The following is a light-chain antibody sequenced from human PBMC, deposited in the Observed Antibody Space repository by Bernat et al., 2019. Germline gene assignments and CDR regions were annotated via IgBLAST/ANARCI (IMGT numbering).Light chain of an antibody. V-gene: IGKV3-15*01. CDR3: QQYDKWPRA. CDR2: GAS. J-gene: IGKJ1*01. Sequence: EMVMTPSPPTLSVSPGETATLSCRASQSVSNRLAWYQQTPGHAPRLLIYGASTTATAIPDRFSGSGSGTDFTLTINNLQSEDFALYYCQQYDKWPRAFGQGTKVEVK. CDR1: QSVSNR.